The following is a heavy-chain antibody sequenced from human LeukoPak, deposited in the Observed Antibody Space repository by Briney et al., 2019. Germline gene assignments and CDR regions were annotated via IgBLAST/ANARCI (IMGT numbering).Heavy chain of an antibody. V-gene: IGHV3-21*01. Sequence: PGGSLRLSCAASGFTFSSYSMNWVRQAPGKGLEWVSSISCSSSDIYYEDSVKGRFTISRDNAKNSLYLQMSSLRAEDTAVYYCARLSNTQAAFDIWGQGTMVTVSS. J-gene: IGHJ3*02. CDR2: ISCSSSDI. D-gene: IGHD2/OR15-2a*01. CDR1: GFTFSSYS. CDR3: ARLSNTQAAFDI.